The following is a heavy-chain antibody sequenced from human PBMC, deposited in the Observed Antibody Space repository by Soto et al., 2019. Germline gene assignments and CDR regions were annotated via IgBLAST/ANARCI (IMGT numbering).Heavy chain of an antibody. Sequence: VASVKVSCKVSGYTLTELSMHWVRQAPGKGLEWMGGFDPEDGETIYAQKFQGRVTMTEDTSTDTAYMELSSLRSEDTAVYYCATIKYSGYDNYFDYWGQGTQVAVSS. D-gene: IGHD5-12*01. V-gene: IGHV1-24*01. CDR2: FDPEDGET. CDR1: GYTLTELS. CDR3: ATIKYSGYDNYFDY. J-gene: IGHJ4*02.